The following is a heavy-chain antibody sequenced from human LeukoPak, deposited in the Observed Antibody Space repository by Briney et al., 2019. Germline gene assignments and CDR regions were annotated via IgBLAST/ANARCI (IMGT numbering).Heavy chain of an antibody. Sequence: PGGSLRLSCAASGFTFSSYSMNWVRQAPGKGLEWVSYISSSSSTIYYADSVKGRFTISRDNSKNTLYLQMNSLRAEDTAVYYCARGHCSGGSCYPDYWGQGTLVTVSS. D-gene: IGHD2-15*01. CDR2: ISSSSSTI. CDR3: ARGHCSGGSCYPDY. J-gene: IGHJ4*02. CDR1: GFTFSSYS. V-gene: IGHV3-48*01.